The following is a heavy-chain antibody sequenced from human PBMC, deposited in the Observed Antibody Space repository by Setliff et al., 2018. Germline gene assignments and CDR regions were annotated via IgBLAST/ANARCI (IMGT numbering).Heavy chain of an antibody. CDR1: GVSIANTASY. CDR3: ARGSGSYPVWFDP. V-gene: IGHV4-61*09. Sequence: SETLSLTCNVSGVSIANTASYWSWIRQPAGKTLEWIGQVYVGGNTYYNPSFESRVTISLDTSKNQLSLKLSSVTAADTAVYYCARGSGSYPVWFDPWGQGTLVTVSS. CDR2: VYVGGNT. D-gene: IGHD1-26*01. J-gene: IGHJ5*02.